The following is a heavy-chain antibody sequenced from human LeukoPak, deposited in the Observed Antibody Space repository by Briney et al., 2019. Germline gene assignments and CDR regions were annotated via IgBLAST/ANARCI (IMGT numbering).Heavy chain of an antibody. J-gene: IGHJ5*02. Sequence: ASVKVSCKVSGRTLSQFSLQRVRQGPGKGLEWMGGSDPKDKTFYAQNFQGRVTLTEVTSTDTAYMELSSLIFEDTAVYYCAIRRLAVASAPFDHWGQGTLVTVSS. CDR3: AIRRLAVASAPFDH. V-gene: IGHV1-24*01. CDR1: GRTLSQFS. D-gene: IGHD6-19*01. CDR2: SDPKDKT.